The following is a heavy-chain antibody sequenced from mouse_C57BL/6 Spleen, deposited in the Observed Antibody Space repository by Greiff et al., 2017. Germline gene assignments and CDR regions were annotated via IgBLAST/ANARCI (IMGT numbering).Heavy chain of an antibody. CDR3: AREGDYYGSSPFAY. V-gene: IGHV5-16*01. D-gene: IGHD1-1*01. Sequence: EVMLVESEGGLVQPGSSMKLSCTASGFTFSDYYMAWVRQVPEKGLEWVANINYDGSSTYYLDSLKSRFIISRDNAKNILYLQMSSLKSEDTATDYCAREGDYYGSSPFAYWGQGTLVTVSA. CDR2: INYDGSST. J-gene: IGHJ3*01. CDR1: GFTFSDYY.